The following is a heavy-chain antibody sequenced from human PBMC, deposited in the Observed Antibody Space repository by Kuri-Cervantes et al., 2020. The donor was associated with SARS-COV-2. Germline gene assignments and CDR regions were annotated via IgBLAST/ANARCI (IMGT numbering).Heavy chain of an antibody. V-gene: IGHV1-24*01. D-gene: IGHD6-13*01. J-gene: IGHJ4*02. Sequence: ASVKVSCKVSGYTLTELSMHWVRQAPGKGLEWMGGFDPEDGETIYAQKFQGRVTMTEDTSTDTAYMELRSLRSDDTAVYYCAAGGYSSSWYYFDYWGQGTLVTVSS. CDR3: AAGGYSSSWYYFDY. CDR1: GYTLTELS. CDR2: FDPEDGET.